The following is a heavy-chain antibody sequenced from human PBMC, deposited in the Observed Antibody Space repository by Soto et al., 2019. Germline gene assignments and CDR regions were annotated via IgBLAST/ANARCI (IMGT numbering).Heavy chain of an antibody. CDR1: GGSISSGGYY. D-gene: IGHD5-18*01. CDR3: ARVPQARYGQYYFDY. J-gene: IGHJ4*02. V-gene: IGHV4-31*03. Sequence: SETLSLTCTVSGGSISSGGYYWSWIRQHPGKGLEWIGYIYYSGSTYYNPSLKSRVTISVDTSKNQFSLKLSSVTAADTAVYYCARVPQARYGQYYFDYWGQGTLVTVSS. CDR2: IYYSGST.